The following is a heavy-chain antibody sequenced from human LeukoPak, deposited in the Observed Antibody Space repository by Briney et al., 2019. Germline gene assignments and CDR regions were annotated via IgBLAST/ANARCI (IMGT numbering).Heavy chain of an antibody. CDR1: GGSISSSNYY. D-gene: IGHD1-26*01. CDR2: IYYSGST. CDR3: ARGGDLKWELPLYAFDI. V-gene: IGHV4-39*07. J-gene: IGHJ3*02. Sequence: PSETLSLTCTVSGGSISSSNYYWGWIRQPPGKGLEWIGSIYYSGSTYYNPSLKSRVTISVDTSKNQFSLKLSSVTAADTAVYYCARGGDLKWELPLYAFDIWGQGTMVTVSS.